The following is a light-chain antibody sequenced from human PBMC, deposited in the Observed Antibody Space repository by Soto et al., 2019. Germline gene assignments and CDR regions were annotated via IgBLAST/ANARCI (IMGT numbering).Light chain of an antibody. J-gene: IGKJ1*01. V-gene: IGKV3-15*01. CDR3: QQYNNWART. Sequence: EIVMTQSPATLSVSPGERATLSCRASQSVSNNLAWYQQKPGQAPRLLMYGASTRATGIPARFSGSGSGTEFTLTFSSLQSADFAVYFCQQYNNWARTFGQGTKVEVK. CDR1: QSVSNN. CDR2: GAS.